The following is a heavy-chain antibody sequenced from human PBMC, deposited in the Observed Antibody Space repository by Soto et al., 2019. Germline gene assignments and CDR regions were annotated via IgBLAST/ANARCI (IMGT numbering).Heavy chain of an antibody. V-gene: IGHV1-69*10. CDR2: VIPKLGSA. CDR1: GGGNLRDYR. Sequence: SVKVSCKASGGGNLRDYRTTWGRRAPGQGLEWMGGVIPKLGSANYAQNFQGRVTVTADTSASTPYMELSSLRSEDTAVYYCARGRSSSPGFGDAFDIWGQGTMVTVS. CDR3: ARGRSSSPGFGDAFDI. D-gene: IGHD6-13*01. J-gene: IGHJ3*02.